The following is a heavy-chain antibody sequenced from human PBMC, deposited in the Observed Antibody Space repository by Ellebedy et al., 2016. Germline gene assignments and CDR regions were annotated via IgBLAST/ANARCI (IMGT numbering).Heavy chain of an antibody. D-gene: IGHD6-13*01. CDR2: INHSGST. V-gene: IGHV4-34*01. CDR3: ARRSSRRPTGYSSSPRYFDY. CDR1: GGSFSGYY. J-gene: IGHJ4*02. Sequence: SETLSLTCAVYGGSFSGYYWSWIRQPPGKGLEWIGEINHSGSTNYNPSLKSRVTISVDTSKNQFSLKLSSVTAADTAVYYCARRSSRRPTGYSSSPRYFDYWGQGTLVTVSS.